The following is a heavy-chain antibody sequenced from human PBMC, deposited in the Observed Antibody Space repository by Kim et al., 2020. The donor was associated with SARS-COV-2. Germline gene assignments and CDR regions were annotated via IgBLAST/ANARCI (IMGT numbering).Heavy chain of an antibody. J-gene: IGHJ4*02. V-gene: IGHV5-51*01. CDR3: ARQHGGTLGGYFDY. D-gene: IGHD3-10*01. Sequence: PSLQGQVTISADKSISTAYLQWSSLKASDTAMYYCARQHGGTLGGYFDYWGQGTLVTVSS.